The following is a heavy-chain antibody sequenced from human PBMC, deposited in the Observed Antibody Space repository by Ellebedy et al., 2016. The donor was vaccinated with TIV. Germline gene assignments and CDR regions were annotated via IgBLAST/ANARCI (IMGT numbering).Heavy chain of an antibody. CDR3: AGPGIAAAGTENWFDP. V-gene: IGHV1-2*02. CDR1: GYTFTGYY. Sequence: ASVKVSXXASGYTFTGYYMHWVRQAPGQGLEWMGWINPNSGGTNYAQKFQGRVTMTRDTSISTAYMELSRLRSDDTAVYYCAGPGIAAAGTENWFDPWGQGTLVTVSS. D-gene: IGHD6-13*01. J-gene: IGHJ5*02. CDR2: INPNSGGT.